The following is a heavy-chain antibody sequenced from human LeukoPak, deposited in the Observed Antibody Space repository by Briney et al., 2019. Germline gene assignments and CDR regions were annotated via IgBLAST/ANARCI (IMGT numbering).Heavy chain of an antibody. CDR3: ARTSGSYFYYYGMDV. CDR1: GGSFSGYY. CDR2: IYYSGST. D-gene: IGHD1-26*01. Sequence: SETLSLTCAVYGGSFSGYYWSWIRQPPGKGLEWIGHIYYSGSTNYNPSLKSRVTISVDTSKNQFSLKLSSVTAADTAVYYCARTSGSYFYYYGMDVWGQGTTVTVSS. V-gene: IGHV4-59*01. J-gene: IGHJ6*02.